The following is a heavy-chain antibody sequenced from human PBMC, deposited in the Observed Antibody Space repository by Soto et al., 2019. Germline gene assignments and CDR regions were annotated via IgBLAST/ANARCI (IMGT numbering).Heavy chain of an antibody. J-gene: IGHJ4*02. D-gene: IGHD2-15*01. V-gene: IGHV1-18*01. CDR1: GYTFTSYG. Sequence: ASVKVSCKASGYTFTSYGIRWVRQAPGQGLEWMGWISAYNGNTNYAQKLQGRVTMTTDTSTSTAYMELRSLRSDDTAVYYCARVPHEVVVVAARPLDYWGQGTLVTVSS. CDR3: ARVPHEVVVVAARPLDY. CDR2: ISAYNGNT.